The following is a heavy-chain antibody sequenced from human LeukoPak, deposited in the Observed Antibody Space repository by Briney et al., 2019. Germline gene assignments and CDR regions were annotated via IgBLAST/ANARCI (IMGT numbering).Heavy chain of an antibody. CDR2: INVYNGDT. Sequence: ASVKVSCKASGYTFTSYGISWVRQAPGQGLEWMAWINVYNGDTYYAQKFQGRVTMTTDTSTSTAYMELRSLRADDTAVYYCARDGEYGTRSYYNVGVDYWGQGTLVTVSS. CDR1: GYTFTSYG. CDR3: ARDGEYGTRSYYNVGVDY. D-gene: IGHD3-10*01. V-gene: IGHV1-18*01. J-gene: IGHJ4*02.